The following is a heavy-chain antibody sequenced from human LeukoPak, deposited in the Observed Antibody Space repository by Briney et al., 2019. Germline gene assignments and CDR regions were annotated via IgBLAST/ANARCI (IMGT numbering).Heavy chain of an antibody. J-gene: IGHJ4*02. CDR2: ISSSSSYI. CDR1: GFTFSSYS. D-gene: IGHD6-13*01. V-gene: IGHV3-21*01. CDR3: ARETWQQLYDY. Sequence: GGSLRLSCAASGFTFSSYSMNWVREAPAEGVEWVSSISSSSSYIYYADSVKGRFTISRDNAKTSLYLEMYSLRAEDTAVYYCARETWQQLYDYWGQGTMVTVSS.